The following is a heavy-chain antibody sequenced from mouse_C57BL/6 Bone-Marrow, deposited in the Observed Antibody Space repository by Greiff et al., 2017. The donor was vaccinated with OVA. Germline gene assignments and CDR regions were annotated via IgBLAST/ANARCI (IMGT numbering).Heavy chain of an antibody. CDR3: ARSIYYYGSIAY. CDR2: IYPGSGST. Sequence: QVQLQQPGAELVKPGASVKMSCKASGYTFTSYWITWVKQRPGQGLAWIGDIYPGSGSTNYNEKFKSKATLTVDTSSSTAYMQLSSLTSEDSAVYYCARSIYYYGSIAYWGQGTLVTVSA. V-gene: IGHV1-55*01. CDR1: GYTFTSYW. J-gene: IGHJ3*01. D-gene: IGHD1-1*01.